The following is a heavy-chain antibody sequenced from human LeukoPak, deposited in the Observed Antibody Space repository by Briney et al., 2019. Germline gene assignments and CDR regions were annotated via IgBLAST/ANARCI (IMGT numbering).Heavy chain of an antibody. CDR3: ARGGVGSFDS. Sequence: GGSLRLSCAASGFTFNYYWMHWLRQAPGKGLVWVSRIRNDGSATTYVDSVKGRFTISRDNARNTVYLQMNSLRPEDTAVYYCARGGVGSFDSWGQGTLVTVSP. V-gene: IGHV3-74*01. CDR2: IRNDGSAT. D-gene: IGHD1-26*01. J-gene: IGHJ4*02. CDR1: GFTFNYYW.